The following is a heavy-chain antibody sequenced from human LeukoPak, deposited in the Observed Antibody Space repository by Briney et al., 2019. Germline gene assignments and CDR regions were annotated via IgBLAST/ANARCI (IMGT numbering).Heavy chain of an antibody. V-gene: IGHV4-4*07. CDR2: IYTSGST. Sequence: SETLSLTCTVSGGSISSYYWSWIRQPAGKGLEWIGRIYTSGSTNYNPSLKSRVTMSVDTSKNQFSLKLSSVTAADTAVYYCARVSSITIFGVVIQWFDPWGQGTLVTVSS. D-gene: IGHD3-3*01. CDR3: ARVSSITIFGVVIQWFDP. CDR1: GGSISSYY. J-gene: IGHJ5*02.